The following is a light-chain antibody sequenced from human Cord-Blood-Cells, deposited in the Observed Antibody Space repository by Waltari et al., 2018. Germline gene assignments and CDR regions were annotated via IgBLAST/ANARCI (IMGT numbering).Light chain of an antibody. Sequence: SYLLSQPPSVSVAPGKTARITCGGNNIGSKSVHWYQQKPGQAPVLVIYYVSDRPSGIPERFSGSNSGNTATLTIRRVEAGDEADYYCQVWDSSSDHRVFGGGTKLTVL. CDR2: YVS. J-gene: IGLJ3*02. V-gene: IGLV3-21*04. CDR3: QVWDSSSDHRV. CDR1: NIGSKS.